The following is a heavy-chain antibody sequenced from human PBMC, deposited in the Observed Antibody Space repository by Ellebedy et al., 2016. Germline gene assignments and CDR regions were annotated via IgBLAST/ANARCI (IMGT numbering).Heavy chain of an antibody. CDR1: GFTFSSYA. V-gene: IGHV3-23*01. J-gene: IGHJ6*02. Sequence: GGSLRLXCAASGFTFSSYAMSWVRQAPGKGPEWVSAISGSGGSTYYADSVKGRFTISRDNSKNTLYLQMNSLRAEDTAVYYCAKDLIAVAGIYYYYYYGMDVWGQGTTVTVSS. CDR2: ISGSGGST. D-gene: IGHD6-19*01. CDR3: AKDLIAVAGIYYYYYYGMDV.